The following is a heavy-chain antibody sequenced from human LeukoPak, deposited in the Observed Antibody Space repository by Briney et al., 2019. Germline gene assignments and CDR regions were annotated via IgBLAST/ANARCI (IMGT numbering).Heavy chain of an antibody. Sequence: ASVKVSCKASGGTFSSYAISWVRQAPGQGLEWMGGIIPIFGTANYAQKFQGRVTMTRNTSISTAYMELSSLRSEDTAVYYCAGKVKGTPEDYWGQGTLVTVSS. D-gene: IGHD1-14*01. V-gene: IGHV1-69*05. CDR2: IIPIFGTA. CDR3: AGKVKGTPEDY. J-gene: IGHJ4*02. CDR1: GGTFSSYA.